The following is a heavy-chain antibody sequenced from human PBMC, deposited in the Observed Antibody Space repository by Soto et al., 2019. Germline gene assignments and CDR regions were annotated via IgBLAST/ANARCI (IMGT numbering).Heavy chain of an antibody. CDR3: AIEEVAKNDYGDYASYYYYYGMDV. CDR1: GFTFSSYA. D-gene: IGHD4-17*01. J-gene: IGHJ6*02. V-gene: IGHV3-30-3*01. CDR2: ISYDGSNK. Sequence: GGSLRLSCAASGFTFSSYAMHWVRQAPGKGLEWVAVISYDGSNKYYADSVKGRFTISRDNSKNTLYLQMNSLRAEDTAVYYCAIEEVAKNDYGDYASYYYYYGMDVWGQGTTVTVSS.